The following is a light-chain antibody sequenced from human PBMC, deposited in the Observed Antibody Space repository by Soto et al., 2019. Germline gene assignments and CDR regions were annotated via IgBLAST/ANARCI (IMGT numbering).Light chain of an antibody. CDR1: QSVFYSSNTKNY. V-gene: IGKV4-1*01. Sequence: DIVMTQSPDSLAVSLGERATINCKSSQSVFYSSNTKNYLAWYQQKAGQPPKLLIYWATTRESGVPDRFSGGESETDFTLTISSLQAEDVAVYYCQQYYSVPITFGGGTTVEIK. J-gene: IGKJ4*01. CDR3: QQYYSVPIT. CDR2: WAT.